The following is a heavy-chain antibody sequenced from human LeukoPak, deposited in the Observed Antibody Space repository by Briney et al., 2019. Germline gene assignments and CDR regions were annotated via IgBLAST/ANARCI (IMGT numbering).Heavy chain of an antibody. CDR2: IRDSGSST. D-gene: IGHD1-26*01. J-gene: IGHJ4*02. CDR1: GFTFSSYA. Sequence: GGALRLSCAASGFTFSSYAMSWVRQAPGKGLEWVSAIRDSGSSTHYADSVKGRFTISRDNAKNSLYLQLNSLRAEDTAVCYCASLLSGSNQINDYWGQGTLVTVSS. V-gene: IGHV3-23*01. CDR3: ASLLSGSNQINDY.